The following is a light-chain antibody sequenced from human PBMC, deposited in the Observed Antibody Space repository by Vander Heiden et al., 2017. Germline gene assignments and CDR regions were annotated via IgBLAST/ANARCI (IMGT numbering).Light chain of an antibody. J-gene: IGKJ4*01. V-gene: IGKV1-5*03. CDR2: KAS. CDR3: QQYNSYSLT. Sequence: DIQMTQSPSTLAAPVGDSVTITCRASQSISSWLAWYQQKPGKAPKLLIYKASSLESGVPSRFSGSGSGTEFTLTISSLQPDDFATYYCQQYNSYSLTFGGGTKVEIK. CDR1: QSISSW.